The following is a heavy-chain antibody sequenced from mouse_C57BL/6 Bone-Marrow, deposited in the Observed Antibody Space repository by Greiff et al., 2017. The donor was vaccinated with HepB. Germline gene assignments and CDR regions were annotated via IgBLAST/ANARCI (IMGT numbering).Heavy chain of an antibody. V-gene: IGHV5-16*01. J-gene: IGHJ1*03. CDR3: AREYGYFDV. CDR2: INSDGSST. CDR1: GFTFSDYY. Sequence: EVKLVESEGGLVQPGSSMKLSCTASGFTFSDYYMAWVRQVPEKGLEWVANINSDGSSTYYLDSLKSRFIISRDNATNLLYLQMSSLKSEDTATYYCAREYGYFDVWGTGTTVTVSS.